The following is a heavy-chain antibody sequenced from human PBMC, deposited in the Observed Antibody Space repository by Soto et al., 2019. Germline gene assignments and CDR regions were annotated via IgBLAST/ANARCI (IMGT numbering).Heavy chain of an antibody. D-gene: IGHD3-10*01. J-gene: IGHJ6*02. CDR1: GYTFTSYY. CDR2: INPSGGST. V-gene: IGHV1-46*01. CDR3: AVGGWFGYYYYGMDV. Sequence: ASVKVSCKASGYTFTSYYMHWVRQAPGQGLEWMGIINPSGGSTSYAQKFQGRVTMTRDTSTSTVYMELSSLRSEDTAVYYCAVGGWFGYYYYGMDVWGQGTTVTVSS.